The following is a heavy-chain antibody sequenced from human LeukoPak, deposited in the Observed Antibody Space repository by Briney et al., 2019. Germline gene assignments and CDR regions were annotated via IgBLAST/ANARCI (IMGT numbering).Heavy chain of an antibody. J-gene: IGHJ4*02. CDR1: GVSISSYY. D-gene: IGHD2-2*01. V-gene: IGHV4-59*01. Sequence: SETLSPTCTVSGVSISSYYWSWIRQPPGKGLEWIGYIYYSGSTNYNPSLKSRVTISVDTSKNQFSLKLSSVTAADTAVYYCASTSPYYFDYWGQGTLVTVSS. CDR2: IYYSGST. CDR3: ASTSPYYFDY.